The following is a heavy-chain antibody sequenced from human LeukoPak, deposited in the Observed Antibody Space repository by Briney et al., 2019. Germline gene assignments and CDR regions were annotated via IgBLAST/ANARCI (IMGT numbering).Heavy chain of an antibody. V-gene: IGHV1-2*04. D-gene: IGHD2-8*01. CDR1: GYTFTGYY. Sequence: ASVKVSCKASGYTFTGYYMHRVRQAPGQGLEWMGWINPNSGGTNYAQKFQGWVTMTRDTSISTAYMELSRLRSDDTAVYYCARGRSPLTYYYYGMDVWGQGTTVTVSS. CDR2: INPNSGGT. J-gene: IGHJ6*02. CDR3: ARGRSPLTYYYYGMDV.